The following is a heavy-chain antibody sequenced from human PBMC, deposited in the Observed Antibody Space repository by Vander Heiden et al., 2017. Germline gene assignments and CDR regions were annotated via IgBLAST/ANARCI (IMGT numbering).Heavy chain of an antibody. V-gene: IGHV3-48*02. CDR2: ISSSSSTI. CDR3: ARGNLVVVPAARVFDY. CDR1: GFPFSSYS. D-gene: IGHD2-2*01. Sequence: EVQLVESGGGLVQPGGSLRLSCAASGFPFSSYSMNWVRQAPGKGLEWVSYISSSSSTIYYADSVKGRFTISRDNAKNSLYLQMNSLRDEDTAVYYCARGNLVVVPAARVFDYWGQGTLVTVSS. J-gene: IGHJ4*02.